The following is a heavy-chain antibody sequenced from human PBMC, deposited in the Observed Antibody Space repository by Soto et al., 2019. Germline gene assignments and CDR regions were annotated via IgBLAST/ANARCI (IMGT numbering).Heavy chain of an antibody. V-gene: IGHV4-4*02. J-gene: IGHJ4*02. Sequence: QVQLQESGPGLVKPSGTLSLTCAVSGGSIRSNNWWSWVRQPPGKGLEWIGEIFHSGSTNYNPSLKTRLTLSIXKSKNQFSLKLSSVTAADTAVYYCARVYSGSYSDYWGQGTLVTVSS. CDR1: GGSIRSNNW. CDR3: ARVYSGSYSDY. D-gene: IGHD1-26*01. CDR2: IFHSGST.